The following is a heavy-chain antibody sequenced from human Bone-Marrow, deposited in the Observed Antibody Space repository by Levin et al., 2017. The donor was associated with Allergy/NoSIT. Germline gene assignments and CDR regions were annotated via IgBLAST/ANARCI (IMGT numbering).Heavy chain of an antibody. V-gene: IGHV1-46*01. CDR3: ARGTQQRVAPFDY. CDR1: GYSFMYYY. CDR2: INPSGGAT. J-gene: IGHJ4*02. D-gene: IGHD1/OR15-1a*01. Sequence: ASVKVSCKASGYSFMYYYIHWVRQAPGQGLEWVGLINPSGGATTYAQQFRGRVTLTRDTSTNTVYMEMTSLRSDDTAIYYCARGTQQRVAPFDYWGQGTLATVSS.